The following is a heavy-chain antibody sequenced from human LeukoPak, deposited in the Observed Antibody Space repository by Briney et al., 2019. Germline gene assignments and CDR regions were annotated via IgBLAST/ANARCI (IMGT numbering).Heavy chain of an antibody. CDR3: ARGGGYATVYYYYMDV. CDR1: GYTFTSYG. Sequence: GASVKVSCKASGYTFTSYGISWVRQAPGQGLEWMGWISAYNGNTNYAQKLQGRVTMTTDTSTSTAYMELSSLRSEDTAVYYCARGGGYATVYYYYMDVWGKGTTVTVSS. CDR2: ISAYNGNT. D-gene: IGHD6-25*01. J-gene: IGHJ6*03. V-gene: IGHV1-18*01.